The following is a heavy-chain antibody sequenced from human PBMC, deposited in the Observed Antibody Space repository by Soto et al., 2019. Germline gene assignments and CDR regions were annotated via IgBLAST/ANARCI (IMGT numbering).Heavy chain of an antibody. D-gene: IGHD2-15*01. CDR1: GFTFSAYA. Sequence: GGSLRLSCEGSGFTFSAYAMNWVRQAPGKGMEWVSYISSRSDTLYYADSVKGRFTISRDNAKNSVYLQVNNLRDEDTAVYYCARDWDIVILSVPIPNYNYGMDVWGQGTTVTVSS. CDR3: ARDWDIVILSVPIPNYNYGMDV. J-gene: IGHJ6*02. V-gene: IGHV3-48*02. CDR2: ISSRSDTL.